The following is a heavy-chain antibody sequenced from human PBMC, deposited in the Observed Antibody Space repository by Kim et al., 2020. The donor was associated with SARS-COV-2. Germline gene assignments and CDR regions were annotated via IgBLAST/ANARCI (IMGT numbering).Heavy chain of an antibody. CDR1: GFTVSSNY. D-gene: IGHD6-19*01. V-gene: IGHV3-53*01. Sequence: GGSLRLSCAASGFTVSSNYMSWVRQAPGKGLEWVSVIYSGGSTYYADSVKGRFTISRDNSKNTLYLQMNSLRAEDTAVYYCARSGRVAVAGDRMDVWGQGTTVTVSS. CDR3: ARSGRVAVAGDRMDV. CDR2: IYSGGST. J-gene: IGHJ6*02.